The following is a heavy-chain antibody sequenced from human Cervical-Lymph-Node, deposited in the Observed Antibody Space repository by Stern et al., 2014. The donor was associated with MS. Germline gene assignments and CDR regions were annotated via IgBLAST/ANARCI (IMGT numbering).Heavy chain of an antibody. CDR3: ARTYVRAFDY. CDR2: ISAYNGDT. V-gene: IGHV1-18*01. D-gene: IGHD3-16*01. CDR1: GYTFTNYG. Sequence: QVQLVQSGSEVKKPGASVKVSCKASGYTFTNYGINWVRQAPGRGLEWMGWISAYNGDTNYAQNLQGRVTMTTDTSMTTAYMELRSLRSDDTAVYYCARTYVRAFDYWGQGSLVTVSS. J-gene: IGHJ4*02.